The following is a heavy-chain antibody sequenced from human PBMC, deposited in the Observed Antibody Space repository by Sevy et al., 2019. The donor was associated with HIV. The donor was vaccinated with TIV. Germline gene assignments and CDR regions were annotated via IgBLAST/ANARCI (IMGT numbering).Heavy chain of an antibody. V-gene: IGHV3-21*01. J-gene: IGHJ6*02. CDR1: GFTISNYS. CDR2: ISNGSIYI. D-gene: IGHD3-16*01. CDR3: ARDGGRELNYGMDV. Sequence: GGSLRLSCAASGFTISNYSMNWVRQAPGKGLEWVSSISNGSIYIYYADSVKGRFTISRDNAKNSLYLQMNSLRAEDTAVYYCARDGGRELNYGMDVWGQGTTVTVSS.